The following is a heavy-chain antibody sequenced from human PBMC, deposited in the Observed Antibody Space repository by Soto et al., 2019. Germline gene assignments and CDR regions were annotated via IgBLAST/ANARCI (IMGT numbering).Heavy chain of an antibody. D-gene: IGHD3-9*01. Sequence: QLQLQESGPGLVKPSETLSLTCSVSGDSINSDNYYWGWIRQPPGKGLEWIGSIYYRGNTYYNPSLKTRVTISLDKSKSKLSLKLNSVTAADSAVYFCARLEGLATISYYFDYWGQGTLVTVSS. V-gene: IGHV4-39*01. CDR2: IYYRGNT. CDR1: GDSINSDNYY. J-gene: IGHJ4*02. CDR3: ARLEGLATISYYFDY.